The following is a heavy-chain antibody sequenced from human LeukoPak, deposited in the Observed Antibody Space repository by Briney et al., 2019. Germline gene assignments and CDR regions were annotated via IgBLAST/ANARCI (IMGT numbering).Heavy chain of an antibody. Sequence: GGSLRLSCAVSEFTVSSNYMSWVRQAPGKGLEWVSVIYSGGSTYYADSVKGRFTISRDNSKNTLYLQMNSLRAEDTAVYYCYSMIVVEIRVINDYWGQGTLVTVSS. CDR1: EFTVSSNY. CDR3: YSMIVVEIRVINDY. J-gene: IGHJ4*02. CDR2: IYSGGST. D-gene: IGHD3-22*01. V-gene: IGHV3-66*01.